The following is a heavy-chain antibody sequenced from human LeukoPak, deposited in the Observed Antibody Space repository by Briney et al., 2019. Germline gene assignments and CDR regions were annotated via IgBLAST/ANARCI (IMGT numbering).Heavy chain of an antibody. CDR1: GFTFSSYY. V-gene: IGHV3-7*01. D-gene: IGHD4-17*01. CDR3: ARDGIHYGDYP. J-gene: IGHJ5*02. Sequence: GGSLRLSCAASGFTFSSYYMSWLRQAPGKGLEWVAHIKEDGSEKYYVDSVKGRFTISRDNAKNSLYLRMNSLRAEDTAVYYCARDGIHYGDYPWGQGTLVTVSS. CDR2: IKEDGSEK.